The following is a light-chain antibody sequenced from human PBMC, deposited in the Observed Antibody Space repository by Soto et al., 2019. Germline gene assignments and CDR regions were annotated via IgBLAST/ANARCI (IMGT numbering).Light chain of an antibody. J-gene: IGKJ4*01. Sequence: EIVMTRSPATLSVSPGERATLSCRASQSVSSNLAWYQQKPGQAPRLLIYGASTRATGIPARFSGSGSGTEFTITISSLQSEDFAVYYCRQYNNWPPVTFGGGTKVEIK. CDR3: RQYNNWPPVT. V-gene: IGKV3-15*01. CDR2: GAS. CDR1: QSVSSN.